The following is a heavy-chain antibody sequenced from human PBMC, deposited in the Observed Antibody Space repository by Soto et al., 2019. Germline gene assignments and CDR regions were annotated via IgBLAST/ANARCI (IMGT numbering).Heavy chain of an antibody. CDR1: EGTFASYS. Sequence: QEELVQSGAEVKKPGSSVNVSCRTSEGTFASYSITWLRQAPGQRLEWMGEIIPLMRTVNYAQKFHDRVTITGDRSTSTVYMALSSLRSDATAVYYCARDPVDLFGYLDVWGQGTPVTVSS. CDR2: IIPLMRTV. J-gene: IGHJ6*02. CDR3: ARDPVDLFGYLDV. D-gene: IGHD2-21*01. V-gene: IGHV1-69*06.